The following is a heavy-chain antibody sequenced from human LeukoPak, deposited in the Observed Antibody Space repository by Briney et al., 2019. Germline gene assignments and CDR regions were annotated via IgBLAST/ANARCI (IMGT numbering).Heavy chain of an antibody. D-gene: IGHD4/OR15-4a*01. CDR2: ISYDGSNR. V-gene: IGHV3-30-3*01. CDR1: GFTFSSYA. CDR3: ARDRSANSRVYYFDY. Sequence: GRSLRLSCAASGFTFSSYAMHWVSQAPGKGLEWVAIISYDGSNRFQAESVKGRFTISRDNSKNTLYLQMNSLSAEDTAVYYCARDRSANSRVYYFDYWGLGTLVTVSS. J-gene: IGHJ4*02.